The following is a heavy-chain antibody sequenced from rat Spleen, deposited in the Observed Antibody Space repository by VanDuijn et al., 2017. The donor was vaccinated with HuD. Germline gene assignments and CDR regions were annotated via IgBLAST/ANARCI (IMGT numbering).Heavy chain of an antibody. J-gene: IGHJ2*01. CDR2: ITNTGGST. D-gene: IGHD1-4*01. V-gene: IGHV5-31*01. Sequence: EVQLVESGGGLVQPGRSLKLSCVGSGFTFNNYWMTWIRQAPGKGLEWVASITNTGGSTYYSDSVKGRFTISRDNAQSTLYLQMNSPRSEDTATYYCARHPFNYPGITTYYFDYWGQGVMVTVSS. CDR1: GFTFNNYW. CDR3: ARHPFNYPGITTYYFDY.